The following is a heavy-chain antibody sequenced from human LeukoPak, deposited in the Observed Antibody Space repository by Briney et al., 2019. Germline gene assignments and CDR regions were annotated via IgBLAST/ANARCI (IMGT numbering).Heavy chain of an antibody. CDR3: AGESLPTTVVTPAFFDY. CDR1: GYTFTSYG. V-gene: IGHV1-18*01. J-gene: IGHJ4*02. Sequence: ASVKVSCKASGYTFTSYGISWVRQAPGQGLEWMGWISAYNGNTNYAQKLQGRVTMTTDTSTSTAYMELRSLRSDDTAVYYCAGESLPTTVVTPAFFDYWGQGTLVTVSS. D-gene: IGHD4-23*01. CDR2: ISAYNGNT.